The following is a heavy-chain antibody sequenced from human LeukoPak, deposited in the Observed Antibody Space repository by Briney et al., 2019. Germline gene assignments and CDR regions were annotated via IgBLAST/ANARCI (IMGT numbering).Heavy chain of an antibody. J-gene: IGHJ6*02. CDR1: GFTFSSYG. CDR2: ISYDGSNK. Sequence: PGGSLRLSCAASGFTFSSYGMHWVRQAPGKGLEWVAVISYDGSNKYYADSVKGRFTISRDNSKNTLYLQMNSLRAEDTAVYYCAKDLGDGYNNAIYYYYGMDVWGQGTTVTVSS. CDR3: AKDLGDGYNNAIYYYYGMDV. D-gene: IGHD5-24*01. V-gene: IGHV3-30*18.